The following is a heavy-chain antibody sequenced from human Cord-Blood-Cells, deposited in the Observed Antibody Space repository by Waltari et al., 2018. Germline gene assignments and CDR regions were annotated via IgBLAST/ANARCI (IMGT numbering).Heavy chain of an antibody. CDR2: IYHSGST. J-gene: IGHJ2*01. D-gene: IGHD6-13*01. CDR3: ARGQQLVDWYFDL. V-gene: IGHV4-38-2*02. CDR1: GYSISSGYY. Sequence: QVQLQESGPGLVKPSETLSLTCTVSGYSISSGYYWGWIRQPPGKGLEWIGSIYHSGSTYYNPSLKSRVTISVDTSKNHFSLKLSSVTAADTAVYYCARGQQLVDWYFDLWGRGTLVTVSS.